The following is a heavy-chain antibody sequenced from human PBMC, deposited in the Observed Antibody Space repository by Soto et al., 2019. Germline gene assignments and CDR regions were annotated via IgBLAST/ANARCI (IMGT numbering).Heavy chain of an antibody. CDR1: GGSISSGGYY. CDR2: IYYSGST. V-gene: IGHV4-31*03. J-gene: IGHJ4*02. Sequence: SETLSLTCTVSGGSISSGGYYWNWIRQHPGKGLERIGYIYYSGSTYYNPSLESRLTISVDTSKNQFSLKLSSVTAADTAVYYCARALPGCSSANCYPYYFDSWGQGTLVTVSS. CDR3: ARALPGCSSANCYPYYFDS. D-gene: IGHD2-2*01.